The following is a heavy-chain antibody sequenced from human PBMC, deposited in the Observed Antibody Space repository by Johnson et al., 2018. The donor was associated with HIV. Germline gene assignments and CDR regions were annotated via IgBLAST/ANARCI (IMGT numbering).Heavy chain of an antibody. Sequence: QVHLVESGGGVVQPGRSLRLSCAASGFTFSSYGMHWVRQAPGKGLEWVAVIWYDGSNKYYADSVKGRFTISRDNSKNTLYLQMNSLRAEETAVYYCAKDRAIYSSRAVVAFDIWGQGTMVTVSS. D-gene: IGHD6-13*01. CDR1: GFTFSSYG. J-gene: IGHJ3*02. CDR3: AKDRAIYSSRAVVAFDI. V-gene: IGHV3-33*06. CDR2: IWYDGSNK.